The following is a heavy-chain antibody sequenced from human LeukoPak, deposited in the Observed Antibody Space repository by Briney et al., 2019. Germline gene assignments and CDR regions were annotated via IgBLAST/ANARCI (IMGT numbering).Heavy chain of an antibody. J-gene: IGHJ4*02. D-gene: IGHD6-19*01. V-gene: IGHV5-51*01. CDR3: ARGLQAKGWYSSGWYGGY. Sequence: KPGESLKISCQGSGSIFTNYWIGWVRPLPGKGLEWMGIIYPGDSDTIYSPSFQGQVTISADKSISTAYLQWSSLKASDTAMYYCARGLQAKGWYSSGWYGGYWGQGATVTVSS. CDR1: GSIFTNYW. CDR2: IYPGDSDT.